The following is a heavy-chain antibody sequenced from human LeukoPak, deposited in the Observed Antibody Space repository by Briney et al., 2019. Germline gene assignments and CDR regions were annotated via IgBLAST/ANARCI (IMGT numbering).Heavy chain of an antibody. CDR3: ARDTTVVTGIAAY. CDR2: ISSSSSYI. V-gene: IGHV3-21*01. D-gene: IGHD4-23*01. Sequence: GGSLRLSCAASGITFSSYSMNWVRQAPGKGLEWVSSISSSSSYIYYADSVKGRFTISRDNAKNSLYLQMNSLRAEDTAVYYCARDTTVVTGIAAYRGQGTLVTVSS. J-gene: IGHJ4*02. CDR1: GITFSSYS.